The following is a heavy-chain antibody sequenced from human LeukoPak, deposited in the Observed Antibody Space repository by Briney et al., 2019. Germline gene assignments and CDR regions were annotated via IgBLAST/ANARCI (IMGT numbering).Heavy chain of an antibody. Sequence: GGSLRLSCAASGFTFSRSAMTWVRQTPGKGLDWVSSISSSGNTYYADSVKGRFTISRDNSKNMLYLQMNSLRAEDTAVYYCEKGRISEDGLDFWGQGTLVTVSS. CDR1: GFTFSRSA. CDR2: ISSSGNT. J-gene: IGHJ4*02. D-gene: IGHD6-13*01. CDR3: EKGRISEDGLDF. V-gene: IGHV3-23*01.